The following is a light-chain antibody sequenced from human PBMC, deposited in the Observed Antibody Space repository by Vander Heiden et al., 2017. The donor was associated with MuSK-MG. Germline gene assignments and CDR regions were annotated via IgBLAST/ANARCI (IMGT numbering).Light chain of an antibody. CDR2: MGS. V-gene: IGKV2-28*01. J-gene: IGKJ1*01. CDR3: MQALQTPRT. Sequence: DMVMTQSPLSLTVTPGETASISCRSSQSLQHKNGNNYLNWYLQKPGQSPRVLIYMGSRRASGVPDWFSGSGSGTDFTLKITRVGAADVGVYYCMQALQTPRTFGQGTKLELK. CDR1: QSLQHKNGNNY.